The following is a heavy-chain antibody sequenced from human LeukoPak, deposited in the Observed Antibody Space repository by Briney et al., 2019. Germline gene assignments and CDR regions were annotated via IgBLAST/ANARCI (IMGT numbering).Heavy chain of an antibody. V-gene: IGHV4-31*03. CDR3: ARGGSGYSLLRPFDY. CDR1: GGSISSGGYS. Sequence: SQTLSLTCTVSGGSISSGGYSWSWIRQHPGKGLEWIGYIYYSGSTYYNPSLKSRVTISVDTSKNQFSLKLSSVTAADTAVYYCARGGSGYSLLRPFDYWGQGTLVTVSS. D-gene: IGHD5-18*01. CDR2: IYYSGST. J-gene: IGHJ4*02.